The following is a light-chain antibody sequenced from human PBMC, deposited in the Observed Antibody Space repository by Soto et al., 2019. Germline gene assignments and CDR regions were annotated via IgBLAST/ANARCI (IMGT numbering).Light chain of an antibody. J-gene: IGLJ3*02. V-gene: IGLV2-11*01. CDR2: DVS. Sequence: QSALTQPRSVSGSPGQSVTISCTGTSSDVGAYNYVSWYQQHPGKVPKLMIYDVSRRPSGVPDRFSGSKSGNTASLTISGLQADDEADYYCCSYAASYTLVFGGRTKLTVL. CDR3: CSYAASYTLV. CDR1: SSDVGAYNY.